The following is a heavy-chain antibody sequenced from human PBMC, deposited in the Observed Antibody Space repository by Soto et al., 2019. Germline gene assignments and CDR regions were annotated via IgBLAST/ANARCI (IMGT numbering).Heavy chain of an antibody. CDR2: MYYSGST. CDR1: GGSINSGGYY. J-gene: IGHJ4*02. V-gene: IGHV4-31*03. CDR3: ARGYRQSGYSSSCVFDY. Sequence: VQLRELGPGLVKPSQTLSLTCTVSGGSINSGGYYWNWIRQHPGKGLEWIGYMYYSGSTYYNPFLSSRVIISADSSENHFSLKLSAVTAADTAVYFCARGYRQSGYSSSCVFDYWGQGTLVNVSS. D-gene: IGHD6-13*01.